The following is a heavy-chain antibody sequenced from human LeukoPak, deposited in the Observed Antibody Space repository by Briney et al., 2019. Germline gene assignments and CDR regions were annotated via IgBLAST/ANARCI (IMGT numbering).Heavy chain of an antibody. CDR2: IYYSVRT. CDR3: ARLPQPSDILTAYANSFDY. V-gene: IGHV4-59*08. CDR1: GASISSHY. J-gene: IGHJ4*02. Sequence: SETLSLTCSVSGASISSHYWSWIRQPPGKGLEWIGYIYYSVRTNYNPSLKSRVTISVDTSKNQFSLKLSSVTAADTAVYYCARLPQPSDILTAYANSFDYWGQGSLVTVSS. D-gene: IGHD3-9*01.